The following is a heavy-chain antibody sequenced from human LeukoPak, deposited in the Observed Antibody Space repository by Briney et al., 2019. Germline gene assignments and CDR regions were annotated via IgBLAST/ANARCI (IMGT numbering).Heavy chain of an antibody. J-gene: IGHJ4*02. D-gene: IGHD2-2*01. CDR2: FSPAGDST. CDR3: ARRVVTAGITDFFDS. Sequence: TGGSLRLSCTASGFTFSDYSMSWVRQAPGAGLEWVSAFSPAGDSTTDADSVKGRFTISRDNSKSTLYLQMNGLTAEDTALYYCARRVVTAGITDFFDSWGQGTLVSVSS. CDR1: GFTFSDYS. V-gene: IGHV3-23*01.